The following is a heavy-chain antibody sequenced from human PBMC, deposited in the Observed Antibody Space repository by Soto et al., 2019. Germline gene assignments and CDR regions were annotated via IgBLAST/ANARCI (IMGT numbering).Heavy chain of an antibody. CDR3: ARSEGLIVGATPQYFKH. Sequence: GESLKISCAASGFTFSSYAMHWVRQAPGKGLEYVSAISSNGGSTYYANSVKGRFTISRDNSKNTLYLQMGSLRAEDMAVYYCARSEGLIVGATPQYFKHWGQGTLVTVSS. J-gene: IGHJ1*01. CDR2: ISSNGGST. V-gene: IGHV3-64*01. D-gene: IGHD1-26*01. CDR1: GFTFSSYA.